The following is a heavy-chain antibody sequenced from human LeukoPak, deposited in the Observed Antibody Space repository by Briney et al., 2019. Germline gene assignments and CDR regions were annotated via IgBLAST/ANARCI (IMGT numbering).Heavy chain of an antibody. V-gene: IGHV4-34*01. CDR1: GGSFSGYY. CDR3: ARSPSGYRFDS. D-gene: IGHD3-22*01. J-gene: IGHJ4*02. Sequence: SETLSLTCAVYGGSFSGYYWSWIRQPPGKGLEWIGEINHSGSTNYNPSLKSRVTISSDTSKTQFTLKLTSVTAADTAVYYCARSPSGYRFDSWGQGTLVTVSS. CDR2: INHSGST.